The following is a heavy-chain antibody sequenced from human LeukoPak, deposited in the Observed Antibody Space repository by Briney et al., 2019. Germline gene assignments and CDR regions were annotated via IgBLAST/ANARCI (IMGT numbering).Heavy chain of an antibody. CDR3: ARYGDYVFGAFDI. Sequence: SVKGSCKASGYTFTGYYMHWVRQAPGQGLEWMGGIIPIFGTANYAQKFQGRVTITADESTSTAYMELSSLRTEDTAVYYCARYGDYVFGAFDIWGQGTMVTVSS. CDR2: IIPIFGTA. V-gene: IGHV1-69*13. CDR1: GYTFTGYY. J-gene: IGHJ3*02. D-gene: IGHD4-17*01.